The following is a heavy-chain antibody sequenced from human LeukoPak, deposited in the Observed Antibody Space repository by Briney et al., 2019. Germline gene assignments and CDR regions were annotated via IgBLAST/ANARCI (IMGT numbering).Heavy chain of an antibody. V-gene: IGHV4-31*03. CDR1: GGSISDAAYY. J-gene: IGHJ3*02. D-gene: IGHD3-22*01. Sequence: SETLSLTCTVSGGSISDAAYYWSWIRQHPGEGLKWIEYIYYSGSTSYNPSLKSRVTISVDTSKNQFSLKLSSVTAADTAVYYCARAKRTMIVVAPGAFDIWGQGTMVTVSS. CDR3: ARAKRTMIVVAPGAFDI. CDR2: IYYSGST.